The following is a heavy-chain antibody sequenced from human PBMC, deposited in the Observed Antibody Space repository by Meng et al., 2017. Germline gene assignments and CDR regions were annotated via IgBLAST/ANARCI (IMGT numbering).Heavy chain of an antibody. CDR1: GFTFSSYA. CDR3: AKDRTYCSSTSCYYEGYYFDY. CDR2: LSGSGGST. J-gene: IGHJ4*02. Sequence: GESLKISCAASGFTFSSYAMSWVRQAPGKGLEWVSALSGSGGSTYYADSVKGRFTISRDNSKNTLYLQMNSLRAEDTAVYYCAKDRTYCSSTSCYYEGYYFDYWGQGTRVTVSS. D-gene: IGHD2-2*01. V-gene: IGHV3-23*01.